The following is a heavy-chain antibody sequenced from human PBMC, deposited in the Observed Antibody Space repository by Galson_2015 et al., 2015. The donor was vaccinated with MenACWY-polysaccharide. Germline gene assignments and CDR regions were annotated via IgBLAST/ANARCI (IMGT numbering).Heavy chain of an antibody. Sequence: CAISGDSVSSNSAAWNWIRQSPSRGLEWLGRTYYRSKWYNDYAVSVKSRITINPDTSKNQSSLQLNSVTPEDTAVYYCARDVDTAIINWFDPWGQGTLVTVSS. CDR2: TYYRSKWYN. V-gene: IGHV6-1*01. D-gene: IGHD5-18*01. CDR3: ARDVDTAIINWFDP. J-gene: IGHJ5*02. CDR1: GDSVSSNSAA.